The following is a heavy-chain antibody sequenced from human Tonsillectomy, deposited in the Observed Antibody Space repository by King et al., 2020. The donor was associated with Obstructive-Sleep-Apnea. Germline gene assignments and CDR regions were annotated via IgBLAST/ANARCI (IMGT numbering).Heavy chain of an antibody. CDR2: ISGMGDRA. D-gene: IGHD1-14*01. Sequence: DVQLVESGGGLVQPGGSLRLSCATSRFIFSSYAMSWVRQAPGKGLEWVSLISGMGDRANCADSVKGRFTISRDNSKNTLYLQMNSLRAEEKAVYYCAKYPRAEFYYSGMDVWGQGTTVSVSS. V-gene: IGHV3-23*04. CDR1: RFIFSSYA. CDR3: AKYPRAEFYYSGMDV. J-gene: IGHJ6*02.